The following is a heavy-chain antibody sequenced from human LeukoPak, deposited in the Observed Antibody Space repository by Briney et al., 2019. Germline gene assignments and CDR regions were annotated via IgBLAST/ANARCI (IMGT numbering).Heavy chain of an antibody. V-gene: IGHV3-23*01. J-gene: IGHJ4*02. CDR3: AKDLSFLLLEGRGNFDY. D-gene: IGHD3-16*02. Sequence: HPGGSLRLSCAASGFTFSSYAMSWVRQAPGKGLEWVSAISGSGGSTYYADSVKGRFTISRDNSKNTLYLQMNSLRAEDTAVYYCAKDLSFLLLEGRGNFDYWGQGTLVTVSS. CDR2: ISGSGGST. CDR1: GFTFSSYA.